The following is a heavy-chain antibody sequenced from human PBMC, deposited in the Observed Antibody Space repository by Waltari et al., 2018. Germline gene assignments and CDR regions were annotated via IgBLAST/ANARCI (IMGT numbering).Heavy chain of an antibody. CDR3: ARRGTYYFDY. D-gene: IGHD3-16*01. CDR2: VHSDGGT. Sequence: QLQLQESGPGLVKPSETLSLTCTLSSYSLNPYSYFWAWIRQPPGKGLEGIGYVHSDGGTYYSPSLKSRVTISIDTSQNQFSLNLNSVTASDTAVYFCARRGTYYFDYWGPGTLVTVSS. J-gene: IGHJ4*02. V-gene: IGHV4-39*01. CDR1: SYSLNPYSYF.